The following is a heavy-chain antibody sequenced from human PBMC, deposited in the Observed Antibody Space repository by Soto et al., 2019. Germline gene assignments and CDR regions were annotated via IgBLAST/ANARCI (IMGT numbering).Heavy chain of an antibody. Sequence: QITLKESGPTLVKPTQTLTLTCTFSGFSLSTTEVAVGWIRQPPGEALEWLALIYWDDDKRYNPSLSSRLTVTKDTSKNQVVLTMSNMDTADTATYYCARLVDLYVVFDFWGQGTLVTVSS. CDR2: IYWDDDK. V-gene: IGHV2-5*02. J-gene: IGHJ4*02. CDR1: GFSLSTTEVA. CDR3: ARLVDLYVVFDF. D-gene: IGHD2-15*01.